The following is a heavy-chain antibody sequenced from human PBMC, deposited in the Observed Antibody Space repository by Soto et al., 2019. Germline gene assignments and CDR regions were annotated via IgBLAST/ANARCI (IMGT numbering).Heavy chain of an antibody. J-gene: IGHJ6*02. D-gene: IGHD2-15*01. CDR3: ARGIAGSVYGMDV. V-gene: IGHV3-64*01. CDR2: ISSNGGST. CDR1: GFTFSRYA. Sequence: GGSLRLSCAASGFTFSRYAMHWVRQAPGKGLEYVSAISSNGGSTYYANSVKGRFTISRDNSKNTLYLQMGSPRAEDMAVYYCARGIAGSVYGMDVWGQGTTVTVS.